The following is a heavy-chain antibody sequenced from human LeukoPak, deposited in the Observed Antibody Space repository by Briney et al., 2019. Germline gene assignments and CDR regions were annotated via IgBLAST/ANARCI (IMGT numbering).Heavy chain of an antibody. CDR2: IVPAFGVA. CDR1: GGTFISSA. V-gene: IGHV1-69*13. J-gene: IGHJ4*02. CDR3: ARGREITLIATRYYFDC. Sequence: ASVKVSCKASGGTFISSAISWVRQAPGQGLEWMGGIVPAFGVANYAQKFQGRVTITADESTTTAYMDLSSLRSEDTAVYYCARGREITLIATRYYFDCWGQGTLVTVSS. D-gene: IGHD3-22*01.